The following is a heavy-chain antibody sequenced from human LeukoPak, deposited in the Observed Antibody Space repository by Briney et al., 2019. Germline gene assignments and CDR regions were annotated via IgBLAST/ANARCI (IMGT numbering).Heavy chain of an antibody. J-gene: IGHJ6*03. Sequence: PGGSLRLSCAASGFTFDDYAMHWVRQAPGKGLEWVSLISWDGSGTYYADSMKGRFTISRDNSKNSLFLQMNSLRPEDTALYYCAKDRGESSGYYSHGYYMDVWGKGTTVTVSS. CDR2: ISWDGSGT. CDR1: GFTFDDYA. CDR3: AKDRGESSGYYSHGYYMDV. D-gene: IGHD3-22*01. V-gene: IGHV3-43D*03.